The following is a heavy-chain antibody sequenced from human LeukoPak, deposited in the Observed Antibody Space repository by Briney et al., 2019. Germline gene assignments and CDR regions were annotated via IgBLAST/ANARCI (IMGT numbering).Heavy chain of an antibody. V-gene: IGHV1-2*06. CDR3: ARDLPFED. D-gene: IGHD2/OR15-2a*01. J-gene: IGHJ4*02. CDR1: GYTFTNYH. CDR2: IYPSSGGT. Sequence: ASVTVSCTASGYTFTNYHMHWVRQAPGQGLEWMGRIYPSSGGTNYAQKFQGRITLTTDTSINTAYMELSRLRFDDTAVYYCARDLPFEDWGQGTLVTVSS.